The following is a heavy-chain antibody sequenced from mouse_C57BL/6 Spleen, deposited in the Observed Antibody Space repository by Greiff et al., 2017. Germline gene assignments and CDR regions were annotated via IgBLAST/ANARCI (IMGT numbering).Heavy chain of an antibody. D-gene: IGHD1-1*01. V-gene: IGHV5-4*01. CDR2: ISDGGSYT. CDR1: GFTFSSYA. J-gene: IGHJ2*01. Sequence: EVQWVESGGGLVKPGGSLKLSCAASGFTFSSYAMSWVRQTPEKRLEWVATISDGGSYTYYPDNVKGRFTISRDNAKNNLYLQMSHLKSEDTAMYYCARDNDYYGSSYYFDYWGQGTTLTVSS. CDR3: ARDNDYYGSSYYFDY.